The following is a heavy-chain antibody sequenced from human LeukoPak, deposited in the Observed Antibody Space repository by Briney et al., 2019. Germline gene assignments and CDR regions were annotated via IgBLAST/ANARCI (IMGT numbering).Heavy chain of an antibody. CDR2: IYCSGST. V-gene: IGHV4-59*01. J-gene: IGHJ6*02. CDR1: GDSISSYY. Sequence: SETLSLTCTVSGDSISSYYWSWIRQPPGKGLEWIGYIYCSGSTNYNPSLKSRVTISVDTSKNQFSLKLSSVTAADTAVYYCARARYGDYRHYYYYYGMDVWGQGTTVTVSS. D-gene: IGHD4-17*01. CDR3: ARARYGDYRHYYYYYGMDV.